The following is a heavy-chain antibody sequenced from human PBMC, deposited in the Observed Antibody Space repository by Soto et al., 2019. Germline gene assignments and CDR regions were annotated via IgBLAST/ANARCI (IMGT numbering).Heavy chain of an antibody. J-gene: IGHJ3*02. D-gene: IGHD2-2*01. CDR1: SGSISSSNW. CDR3: ARVWGGYCSSTNCYASGAFDI. CDR2: IYHSGST. Sequence: QVQLQESGPGLVKPSGTLSLTCAVSSGSISSSNWWSWVRQPPGKGLEWIGEIYHSGSTNYNPSLKSRVTISVDKSKNQFSLKLSSVTAADTAVYYCARVWGGYCSSTNCYASGAFDIWGQGTMVTVSS. V-gene: IGHV4-4*02.